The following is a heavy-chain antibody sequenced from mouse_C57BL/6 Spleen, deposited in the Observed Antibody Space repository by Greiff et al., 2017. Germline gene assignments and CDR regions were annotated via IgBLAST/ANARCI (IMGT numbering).Heavy chain of an antibody. CDR2: INPNNGGT. V-gene: IGHV1-26*01. CDR3: ARWYYGSSWFAY. Sequence: VQLQQSGPELVKPGASVKISCKASGYTFTDYYMNWVKQSHGKSLEWIGDINPNNGGTSYNQKFKGKATLTVDKSSSTAYMELRSLTSEDSAVYYCARWYYGSSWFAYWGQGTLVTVSA. D-gene: IGHD1-1*01. CDR1: GYTFTDYY. J-gene: IGHJ3*01.